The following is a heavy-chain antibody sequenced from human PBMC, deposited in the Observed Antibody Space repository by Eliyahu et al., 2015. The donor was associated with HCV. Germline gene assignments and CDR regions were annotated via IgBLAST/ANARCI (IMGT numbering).Heavy chain of an antibody. V-gene: IGHV4-34*01. CDR2: INHSGST. Sequence: QVQLQQWGAGLLKPSETLSLTCAVYGGSFSGXYWSWIRQPPGKGLEWIGEINHSGSTNYNPSLKSRVTISVDTSKNQFSLKLSSVTAADTAVYYCARGRYGYYGSGSYAGWFDPWGQGTLVTVSS. J-gene: IGHJ5*02. CDR1: GGSFSGXY. D-gene: IGHD3-10*01. CDR3: ARGRYGYYGSGSYAGWFDP.